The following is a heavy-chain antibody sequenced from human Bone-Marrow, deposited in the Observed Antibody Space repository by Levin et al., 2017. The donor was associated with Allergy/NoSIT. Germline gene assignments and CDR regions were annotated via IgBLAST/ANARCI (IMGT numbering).Heavy chain of an antibody. CDR3: ARDAGTIYYYHGMNV. Sequence: GESLKISCAVSGFTFSSHAMHWVRQAPGKGLEWVAVISYDGSIVNYADSVKGRFTISRENSKNTLNLQMNNLRPEDTAVYRCARDAGTIYYYHGMNVWGQGTTVTVSS. CDR1: GFTFSSHA. D-gene: IGHD3-22*01. CDR2: ISYDGSIV. V-gene: IGHV3-30*04. J-gene: IGHJ6*02.